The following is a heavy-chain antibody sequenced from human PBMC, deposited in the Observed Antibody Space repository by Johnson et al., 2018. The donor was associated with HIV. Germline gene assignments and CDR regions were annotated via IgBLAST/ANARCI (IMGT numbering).Heavy chain of an antibody. D-gene: IGHD3-9*01. Sequence: QVQLVESGGGLVQPGRSLRLSCAASGFTFSSYAMHWVRQAPGKGLEWVAHISYDGSNKYYADSVKGRFTISRDNSKNTLYLQMNSLRAEDTAVYYCASVYYNILTGYYYDALDMWGQGTMVTVSS. J-gene: IGHJ3*02. V-gene: IGHV3-30-3*01. CDR3: ASVYYNILTGYYYDALDM. CDR1: GFTFSSYA. CDR2: ISYDGSNK.